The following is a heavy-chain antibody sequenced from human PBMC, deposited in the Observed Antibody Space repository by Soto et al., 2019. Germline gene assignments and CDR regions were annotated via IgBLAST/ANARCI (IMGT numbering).Heavy chain of an antibody. D-gene: IGHD3-3*01. CDR1: GFTFSNYA. Sequence: GGSLRLSCAASGFTFSNYAMTWVRQAPGKGLEWVSSTSGSGGSTYYADSVRGRFTISRDNSKSTLYLQMDSLRAEDTAIYFCAKGGSFDFWSGYASNPPFDPWGHGTLVTVSS. CDR3: AKGGSFDFWSGYASNPPFDP. CDR2: TSGSGGST. J-gene: IGHJ5*02. V-gene: IGHV3-23*01.